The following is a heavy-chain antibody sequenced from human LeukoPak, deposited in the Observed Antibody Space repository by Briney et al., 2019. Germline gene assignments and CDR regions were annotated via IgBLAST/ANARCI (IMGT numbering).Heavy chain of an antibody. V-gene: IGHV1-24*01. Sequence: ASVKVSCKVSGYTLTELSMHCVRQAPGKGLEWVGGFDPEDDETIYAQKFQGRVTMTEDTSTDTAYMELSSQRSEDTAVYYCATLRYCSSTSCPRDYYYYGMDVWGQGTTVTVSS. D-gene: IGHD2-2*01. CDR2: FDPEDDET. J-gene: IGHJ6*02. CDR3: ATLRYCSSTSCPRDYYYYGMDV. CDR1: GYTLTELS.